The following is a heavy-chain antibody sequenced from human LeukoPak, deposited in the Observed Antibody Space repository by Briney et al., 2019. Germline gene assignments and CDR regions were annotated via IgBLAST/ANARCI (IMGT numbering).Heavy chain of an antibody. V-gene: IGHV4-59*08. J-gene: IGHJ6*02. Sequence: SETLSLTCTVPGGSLSSFYWSWIRQPPGKGLEWIGYMYYSGSTNYNPSLKSRVTMSVDTSRNQFSLKLRSVTAADTAVYYCARLFPFYGNARYGLDVWGPGTPVTVSS. CDR1: GGSLSSFY. CDR2: MYYSGST. CDR3: ARLFPFYGNARYGLDV. D-gene: IGHD4-17*01.